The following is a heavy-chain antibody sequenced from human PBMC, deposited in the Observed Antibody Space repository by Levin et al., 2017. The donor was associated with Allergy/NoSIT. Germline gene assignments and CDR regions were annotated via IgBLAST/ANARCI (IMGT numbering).Heavy chain of an antibody. CDR2: FDPEDGET. Sequence: ASVKVSCKVSGYTLTELSMHWVRQAPGKGLEWMGGFDPEDGETIYAQKFQGRVTMTEDTSTDTAYMELSSLRSEDTAVYYCATGGYCSSTSCYAYYYMDVWGKGTTVTVSS. CDR1: GYTLTELS. CDR3: ATGGYCSSTSCYAYYYMDV. D-gene: IGHD2-2*01. J-gene: IGHJ6*03. V-gene: IGHV1-24*01.